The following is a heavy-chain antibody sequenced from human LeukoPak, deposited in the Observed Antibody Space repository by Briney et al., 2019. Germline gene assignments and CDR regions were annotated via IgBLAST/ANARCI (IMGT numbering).Heavy chain of an antibody. V-gene: IGHV3-30-3*01. D-gene: IGHD6-13*01. CDR2: ISNDGSKK. CDR1: GFTFSSYS. Sequence: GGSLRLSCAASGFTFSSYSMHWVRQAPGKGLEWVAVISNDGSKKYYADSVKGRFTISRDNSQNTVYLQMNSLRAEDTAVYYCARVGYSSSSFDYWGQGTLVTVSS. CDR3: ARVGYSSSSFDY. J-gene: IGHJ4*02.